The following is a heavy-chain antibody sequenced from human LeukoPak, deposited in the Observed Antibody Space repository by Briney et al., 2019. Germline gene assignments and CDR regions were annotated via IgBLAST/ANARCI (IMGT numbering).Heavy chain of an antibody. D-gene: IGHD4-23*01. CDR2: ISYDGSNK. CDR3: ARGGIVVTPRAFDI. J-gene: IGHJ3*02. CDR1: GFTFSSYA. Sequence: QAGGSLRLSCVASGFTFSSYAMHWVRQAPGKGLEWVAVISYDGSNKYYADSVKGRFTISRDNSKNTLYLQMNSLRAEDTAVYYCARGGIVVTPRAFDIWGRGTMVTVSS. V-gene: IGHV3-30-3*01.